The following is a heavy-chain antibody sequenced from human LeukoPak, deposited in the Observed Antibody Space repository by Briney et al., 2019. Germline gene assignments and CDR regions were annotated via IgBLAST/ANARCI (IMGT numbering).Heavy chain of an antibody. CDR2: ANHRGDT. Sequence: SETLSLTCSVSGGSFSTYYWSWLRQPPGKGLEWIGEANHRGDTNYKPSLKSRVTISVDTSMNRFSLILTSVTAADTAVYYCAREVSTDYGVGAFDIWDQGAVVTVSS. D-gene: IGHD4-17*01. CDR3: AREVSTDYGVGAFDI. CDR1: GGSFSTYY. V-gene: IGHV4-34*01. J-gene: IGHJ3*02.